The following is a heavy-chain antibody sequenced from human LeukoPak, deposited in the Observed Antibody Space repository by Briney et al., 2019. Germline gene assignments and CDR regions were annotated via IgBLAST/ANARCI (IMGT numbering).Heavy chain of an antibody. J-gene: IGHJ5*02. V-gene: IGHV4-4*07. D-gene: IGHD5-18*01. CDR2: IYTSGST. CDR1: GGSISSYY. Sequence: SETLSLTCTVSGGSISSYYLSWIRQPAGKGLEWIGRIYTSGSTNYNPSLKSRVTMSVDTSKNQFSLKLSSVTAADTAVYYCAKGGNEGIQLWSSYNWFDPWGQGTLVTVSS. CDR3: AKGGNEGIQLWSSYNWFDP.